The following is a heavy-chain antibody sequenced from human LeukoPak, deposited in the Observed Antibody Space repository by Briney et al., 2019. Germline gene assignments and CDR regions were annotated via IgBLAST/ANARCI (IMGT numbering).Heavy chain of an antibody. V-gene: IGHV3-21*01. CDR3: ARARAIDY. J-gene: IGHJ4*02. Sequence: PGGSLRLSCVASGFTFSDYSMNWVRQAPGKGLEWVSSISRSSSYMYYADSVKGRFTTSRDNAKNLLYLQMNSLRAEDTAVYYCARARAIDYWGQGTLVTVSS. CDR2: ISRSSSYM. D-gene: IGHD5-24*01. CDR1: GFTFSDYS.